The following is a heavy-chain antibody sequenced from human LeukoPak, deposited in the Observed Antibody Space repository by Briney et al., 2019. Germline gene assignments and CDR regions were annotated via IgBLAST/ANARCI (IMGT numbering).Heavy chain of an antibody. CDR2: INPNSGGT. D-gene: IGHD3-3*02. Sequence: ASVKVSCKASGYNFTGYYMHWVRQAPGQGLEWMGWINPNSGGTNYAQKFQGRVTMTRDTSIGTAYMELSRLRSDDTAVYYCARRKTFKGIYYFDYWGQGTLVTVSS. CDR1: GYNFTGYY. CDR3: ARRKTFKGIYYFDY. J-gene: IGHJ4*02. V-gene: IGHV1-2*02.